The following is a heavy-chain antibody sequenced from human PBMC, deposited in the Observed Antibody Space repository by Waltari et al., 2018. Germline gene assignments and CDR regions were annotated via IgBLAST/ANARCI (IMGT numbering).Heavy chain of an antibody. J-gene: IGHJ4*02. CDR3: ARDPEAGLGNYFDY. D-gene: IGHD3-10*01. CDR2: INSVGGIT. CDR1: GFTFSSYW. Sequence: EVQLVESGGGLVQPGGSLRLSCTASGFTFSSYWMHWVRQAPGKGLVWVSLINSVGGITNYADSVKGRFTASRDNAKNTLYLQMNRLRAEDTAVYYCARDPEAGLGNYFDYWGQGTLATVSS. V-gene: IGHV3-74*01.